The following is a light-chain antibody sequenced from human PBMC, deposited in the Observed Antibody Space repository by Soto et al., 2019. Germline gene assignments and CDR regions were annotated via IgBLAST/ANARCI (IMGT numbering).Light chain of an antibody. CDR2: EVN. CDR3: QTWGTDIHV. J-gene: IGLJ2*01. CDR1: SSDVGGYNY. Sequence: QSVLTQPPSASGSPGQSVAISCTGTSSDVGGYNYVSWYQQHPGKAPKLMIYEVNKRPSGVPDRFSGSSSGAERYLTVSSLQSEDEADYYCQTWGTDIHVFGGGTKLTVL. V-gene: IGLV2-8*01.